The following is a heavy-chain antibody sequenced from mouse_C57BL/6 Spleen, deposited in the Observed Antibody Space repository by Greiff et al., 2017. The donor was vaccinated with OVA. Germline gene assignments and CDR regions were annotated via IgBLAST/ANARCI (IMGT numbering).Heavy chain of an antibody. V-gene: IGHV1-42*01. Sequence: DVKLQESGPELVKPGASVKISCKASGYSFTGYYMNWVKQSPETSLEWIGEITPSTGGTTYNQKFKAKATLTVDKYSSPAYMQLKSLTSEDSAVYYCARGVRPGYFDVWGTGTTVTVSS. CDR3: ARGVRPGYFDV. CDR2: ITPSTGGT. CDR1: GYSFTGYY. J-gene: IGHJ1*03. D-gene: IGHD2-14*01.